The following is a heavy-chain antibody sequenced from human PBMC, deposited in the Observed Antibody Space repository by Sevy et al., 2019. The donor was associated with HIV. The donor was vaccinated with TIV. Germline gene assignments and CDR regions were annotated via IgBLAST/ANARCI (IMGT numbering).Heavy chain of an antibody. J-gene: IGHJ4*02. CDR1: GYAFMSYG. D-gene: IGHD3-10*01. Sequence: ASVKVSCKNSGYAFMSYGVTWVRQAPGQGLEWMGWIGVYNGNANSAQMFRDRVTMTTDTSTSTAHMELTNLRSDDTAVYYCARVPTHYYGSATYFDHWGQGTLVTVSS. V-gene: IGHV1-18*01. CDR3: ARVPTHYYGSATYFDH. CDR2: IGVYNGNA.